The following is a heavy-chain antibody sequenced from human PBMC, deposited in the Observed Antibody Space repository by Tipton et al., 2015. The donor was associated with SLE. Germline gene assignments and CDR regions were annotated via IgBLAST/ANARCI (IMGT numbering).Heavy chain of an antibody. CDR3: VRLRREHQIVRLGWF. D-gene: IGHD2/OR15-2a*01. V-gene: IGHV4-34*01. CDR2: INQSGST. J-gene: IGHJ1*01. CDR1: GGSFSHYY. Sequence: AGLVKPSETLSLTCAVYGGSFSHYYWTWLRQPPGKGLEWIGEINQSGSTKYNPSLMSRATLSLDKSKNQFSLKLRSESAADTAIYYCVRLRREHQIVRLGWFWGLGTLVTVSS.